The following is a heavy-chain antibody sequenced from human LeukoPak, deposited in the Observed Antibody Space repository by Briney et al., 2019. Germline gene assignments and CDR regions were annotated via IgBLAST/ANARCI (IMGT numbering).Heavy chain of an antibody. CDR1: GGSISSGSYY. J-gene: IGHJ4*02. Sequence: SETLSLTCTVSGGSISSGSYYWSWIRQPAGKGLEWIGRIYTSGSTNYNPSLKSRVTISVDTSKNQFSLKLSSVTAADTAVYYCARALLRKQQLVAFDYWGQGTLVTVSS. D-gene: IGHD6-13*01. CDR2: IYTSGST. V-gene: IGHV4-61*02. CDR3: ARALLRKQQLVAFDY.